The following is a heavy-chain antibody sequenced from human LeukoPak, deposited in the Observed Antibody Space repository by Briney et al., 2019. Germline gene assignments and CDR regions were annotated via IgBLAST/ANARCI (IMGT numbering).Heavy chain of an antibody. CDR3: ATADSYDMYDY. CDR1: GYTFTSYG. D-gene: IGHD3-9*01. J-gene: IGHJ4*02. Sequence: ASVKVSCTASGYTFTSYGISWVRQAPGQGLEWMGWISAYNGNTNYAQNFQGRVTMTTDTSTSTAYMELRSLRSEDTAVYYCATADSYDMYDYWGQGTLVTVSS. CDR2: ISAYNGNT. V-gene: IGHV1-18*01.